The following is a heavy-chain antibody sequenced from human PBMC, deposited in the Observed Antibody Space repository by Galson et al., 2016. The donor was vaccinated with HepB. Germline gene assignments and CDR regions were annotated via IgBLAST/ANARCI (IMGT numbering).Heavy chain of an antibody. D-gene: IGHD5-12*01. Sequence: SVKVSCKASGYPFSSYTITWVRQAPGHGLEWMGTIIPVYGTANYGQRFQGRVAITADESTSTAYMDLSSLTSDDTAIYYCARGRGYSYAQNYFGPWGQGTRGSVSS. V-gene: IGHV1-69*13. J-gene: IGHJ5*02. CDR3: ARGRGYSYAQNYFGP. CDR1: GYPFSSYT. CDR2: IIPVYGTA.